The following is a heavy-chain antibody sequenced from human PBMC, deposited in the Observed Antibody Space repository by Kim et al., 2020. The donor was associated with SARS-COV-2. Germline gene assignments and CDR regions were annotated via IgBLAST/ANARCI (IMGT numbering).Heavy chain of an antibody. V-gene: IGHV4-34*01. CDR3: ARAIAAAGIRRFDP. D-gene: IGHD6-13*01. J-gene: IGHJ5*02. Sequence: SETLSLTCAVYGGSFSGYYWSWICQPPGKGLEWIGEINHSGSTNYNPSLKSRVTISVDTSKNQFSLKLSSVTAADTAVYYCARAIAAAGIRRFDPWGQGTLVTVSS. CDR2: INHSGST. CDR1: GGSFSGYY.